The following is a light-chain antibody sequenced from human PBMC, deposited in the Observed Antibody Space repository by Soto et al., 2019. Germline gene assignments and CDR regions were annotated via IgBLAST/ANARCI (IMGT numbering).Light chain of an antibody. CDR3: QQYGHWPLT. CDR1: QSVGNN. Sequence: EIVLTQSPATLSVSPGERATLSCRASQSVGNNFAWYQQKPGQAPRLLIFATSTRATGVPARYSGSGSEKEFTITIGSIQPEDFAVYYCQQYGHWPLTLGGGAKVEIE. CDR2: ATS. J-gene: IGKJ4*01. V-gene: IGKV3-15*01.